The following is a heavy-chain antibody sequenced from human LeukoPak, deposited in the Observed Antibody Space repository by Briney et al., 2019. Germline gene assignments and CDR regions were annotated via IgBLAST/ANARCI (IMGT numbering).Heavy chain of an antibody. V-gene: IGHV1-18*01. CDR2: ISPYNGNT. D-gene: IGHD1-26*01. CDR3: ARDLGSGSLHY. J-gene: IGHJ4*02. Sequence: GASVKVSCKPSGYTFTSYGISWVRQAPGQGLEWMGWISPYNGNTNYAQKIQGRVTMTTDTSTSTAYMELSSLRSEDTAVYYCARDLGSGSLHYWGQGTLVTVSS. CDR1: GYTFTSYG.